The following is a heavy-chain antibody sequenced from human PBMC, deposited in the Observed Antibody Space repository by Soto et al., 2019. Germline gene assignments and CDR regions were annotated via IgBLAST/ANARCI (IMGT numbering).Heavy chain of an antibody. CDR3: TTTIPRDYYYYYMDV. CDR1: GFTFSNAW. CDR2: IKSKTDGGTT. Sequence: GGSLRLSCAASGFTFSNAWMSWVRQAPGKGLEWVGRIKSKTDGGTTDYAAPVKGRFTISRDDSKNTLYLQMNSLKTEDTAVYYCTTTIPRDYYYYYMDVWGKGTTVTVSS. J-gene: IGHJ6*03. V-gene: IGHV3-15*01.